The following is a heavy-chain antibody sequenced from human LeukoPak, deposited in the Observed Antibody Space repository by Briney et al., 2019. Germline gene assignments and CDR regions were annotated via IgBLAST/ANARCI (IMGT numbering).Heavy chain of an antibody. V-gene: IGHV1-69*13. CDR3: ARGVTTVTYYYYYMDV. CDR2: IIPIFGTA. CDR1: GGTFSSYA. D-gene: IGHD4-17*01. J-gene: IGHJ6*03. Sequence: SVKVSCKASGGTFSSYAISWVRQAPGQGLEWMGGIIPIFGTANYAQKFQGRVTITADESTSTAYMELSSLRSEDTAVYYCARGVTTVTYYYYYMDVWGKGTTVTISS.